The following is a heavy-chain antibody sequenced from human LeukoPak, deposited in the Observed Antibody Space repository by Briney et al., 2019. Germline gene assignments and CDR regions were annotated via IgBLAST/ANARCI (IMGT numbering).Heavy chain of an antibody. CDR3: AKDPYRASSGLVDY. V-gene: IGHV3-23*01. J-gene: IGHJ4*02. Sequence: GGSLRLSCAASGFTFGNYAMSWVRQAPGKGLEWVSAISGSGGSTYSADSVKGRFTISRDNSKNTLYLQMNSLRAEDTAVYYCAKDPYRASSGLVDYWGQGTLVTVSS. D-gene: IGHD5-12*01. CDR2: ISGSGGST. CDR1: GFTFGNYA.